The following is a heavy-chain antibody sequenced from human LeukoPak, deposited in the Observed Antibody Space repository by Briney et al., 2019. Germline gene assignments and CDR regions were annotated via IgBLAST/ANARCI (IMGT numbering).Heavy chain of an antibody. V-gene: IGHV4-4*02. J-gene: IGHJ4*02. CDR3: ARASHDYGDYSHFDY. CDR1: GGSISSSNW. D-gene: IGHD4-17*01. CDR2: IYRSGST. Sequence: SETLSLTCAVSGGSISSSNWWTWVRQPPGKGLEWIGEIYRSGSTNYNPSLKSRVTISVDKSKNQFSLKLSSLTAADTAVYYCARASHDYGDYSHFDYWGQGTLVTVSS.